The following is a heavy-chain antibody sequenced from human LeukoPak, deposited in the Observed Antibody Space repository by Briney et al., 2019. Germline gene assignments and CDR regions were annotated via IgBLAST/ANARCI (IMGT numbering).Heavy chain of an antibody. CDR1: GYTFTSYG. J-gene: IGHJ4*02. CDR2: ISAYNGNT. D-gene: IGHD6-19*01. V-gene: IGHV1-18*01. Sequence: GASVKVSCKASGYTFTSYGISWVRQAPGQGLEWMGWISAYNGNTNYARKLQGRVTMTRNTSISTAYMELSSLRSEDTAVYYCARGLWGSGWYYFDYWGQGTLVTVSS. CDR3: ARGLWGSGWYYFDY.